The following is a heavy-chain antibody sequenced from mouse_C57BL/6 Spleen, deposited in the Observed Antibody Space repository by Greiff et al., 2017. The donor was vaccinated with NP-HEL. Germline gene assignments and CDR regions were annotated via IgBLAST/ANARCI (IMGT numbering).Heavy chain of an antibody. CDR3: TRDYGSSPY. V-gene: IGHV1-15*01. CDR1: GYTFTDYE. Sequence: VKLQESGAELVRPGASVTLSCKASGYTFTDYEMHWVKQTPVHGLEWIGAIDPETGGTAYNQKFKGKAILTADKSSSTAYMELRSLTSEDSAVYYCTRDYGSSPYWGQGTTLTVSS. J-gene: IGHJ2*01. D-gene: IGHD1-1*01. CDR2: IDPETGGT.